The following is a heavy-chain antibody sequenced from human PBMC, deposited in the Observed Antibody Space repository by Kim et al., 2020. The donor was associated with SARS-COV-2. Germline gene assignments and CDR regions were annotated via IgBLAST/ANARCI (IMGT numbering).Heavy chain of an antibody. CDR2: VSNDGNSK. D-gene: IGHD3-10*01. Sequence: GGSLRLSCVGSGITLSSYTVHWVRQAPGEGLEWVTAVSNDGNSKYYADSVKGRFTISRDKSNNILYLQMNSLRPEDTAVYYCAGEHNYGSVRCGWFDPWG. J-gene: IGHJ5*02. CDR1: GITLSSYT. V-gene: IGHV3-30*04. CDR3: AGEHNYGSVRCGWFDP.